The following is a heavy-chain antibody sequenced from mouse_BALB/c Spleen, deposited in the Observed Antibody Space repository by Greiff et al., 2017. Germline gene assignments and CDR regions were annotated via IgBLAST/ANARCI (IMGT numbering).Heavy chain of an antibody. CDR2: IHYSGTT. V-gene: IGHV3-1*02. D-gene: IGHD2-10*02. CDR1: GYSITSGYS. J-gene: IGHJ2*01. Sequence: EVQLQESGPDLVKPSQSLSLTCTATGYSITSGYSWYWIRQFPGNKLEWMGYIHYSGTTNYNPSLKSRISITRDTSKNQFFLQLNSVTTEDTATYYCARSEYGNYFDYWGQGTTLTVSS. CDR3: ARSEYGNYFDY.